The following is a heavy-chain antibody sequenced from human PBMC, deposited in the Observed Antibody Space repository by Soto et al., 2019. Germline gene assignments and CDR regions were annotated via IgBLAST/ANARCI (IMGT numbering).Heavy chain of an antibody. D-gene: IGHD6-13*01. Sequence: SETLSLTCAVYGGSFSGYYWSWIRQPPGKGLEWIGEINHSGSTNYNPSLKSRVTISVDTSKNQFSLKLSSVTAADTAVYYCARAGGSRRYSSSWIDYWGQGTLVTVSS. V-gene: IGHV4-34*01. J-gene: IGHJ4*02. CDR3: ARAGGSRRYSSSWIDY. CDR2: INHSGST. CDR1: GGSFSGYY.